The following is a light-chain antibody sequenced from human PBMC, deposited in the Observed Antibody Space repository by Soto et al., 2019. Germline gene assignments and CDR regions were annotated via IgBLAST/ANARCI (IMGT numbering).Light chain of an antibody. V-gene: IGKV1-39*01. CDR1: QSISTY. CDR3: QQSDSIPLT. CDR2: VTS. Sequence: DIQMTQSPSSLSASVGDRVTITCRASQSISTYFNWCQHKPGKAPKLLIAVTSSLQSGVPSRFSGSGSGTDFTLTISTLQPEDFATYYCQQSDSIPLTFGGGTKVEIK. J-gene: IGKJ4*01.